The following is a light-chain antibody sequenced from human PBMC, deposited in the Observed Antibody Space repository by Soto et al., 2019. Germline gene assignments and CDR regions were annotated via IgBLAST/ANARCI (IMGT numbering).Light chain of an antibody. V-gene: IGKV3-20*01. Sequence: EIVLTQSPGTLSLSPGERATLSCRASQSVSSSYLAWYQQKPGQAPRLLIYGASSRATGIPDRFSGSGSGTDFTLTITRLEPEDFAVYYCEQYCSSPPNTFGQGIKLESK. CDR3: EQYCSSPPNT. J-gene: IGKJ2*01. CDR2: GAS. CDR1: QSVSSSY.